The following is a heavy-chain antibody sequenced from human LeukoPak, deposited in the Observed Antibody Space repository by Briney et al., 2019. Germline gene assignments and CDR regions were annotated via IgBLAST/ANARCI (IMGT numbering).Heavy chain of an antibody. D-gene: IGHD6-19*01. Sequence: GGSLILSCATSGFTFSKYGMHWVRQAPGKGLEWVAVISFDGVNKYYADSVKGRFTISRDNSENTLWLQLNSLRAEDTALYYCAKGLKISGWYYFEYWGQGTLVTASS. V-gene: IGHV3-30*18. CDR1: GFTFSKYG. CDR3: AKGLKISGWYYFEY. CDR2: ISFDGVNK. J-gene: IGHJ4*02.